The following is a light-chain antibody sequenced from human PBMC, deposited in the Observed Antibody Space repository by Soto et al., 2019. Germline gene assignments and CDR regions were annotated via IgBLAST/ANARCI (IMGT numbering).Light chain of an antibody. J-gene: IGLJ1*01. V-gene: IGLV2-11*01. CDR1: STDVGASNN. CDR3: RSYAVTFYV. Sequence: QSALTQPRSVSGSHGHSVTISCTGTSTDVGASNNVSWYQQLPGRAPKLMIYDVSERPSGVPDRFSGSKSGNTASLTISGLQADDEADYYCRSYAVTFYVFGTGTKVTVL. CDR2: DVS.